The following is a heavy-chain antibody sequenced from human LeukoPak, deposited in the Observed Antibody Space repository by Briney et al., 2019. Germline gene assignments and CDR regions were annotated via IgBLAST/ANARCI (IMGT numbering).Heavy chain of an antibody. CDR1: GFTFSDYY. CDR3: ARVSDISVAAYFDY. J-gene: IGHJ4*02. D-gene: IGHD6-19*01. V-gene: IGHV3-11*01. Sequence: PGGSLRLSCAASGFTFSDYYMSWIRQAPGKGLEWVSYISSSGSTIYYADSVKGRFTISRDNAKNSLYLQMNSLRAEDTALYYCARVSDISVAAYFDYWGQGTPVTVSS. CDR2: ISSSGSTI.